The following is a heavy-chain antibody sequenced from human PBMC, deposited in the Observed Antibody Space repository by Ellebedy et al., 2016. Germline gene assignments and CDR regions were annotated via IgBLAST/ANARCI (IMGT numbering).Heavy chain of an antibody. CDR2: INWNSGTI. V-gene: IGHV3-9*01. CDR1: GFTFSSHG. Sequence: SLKISXAASGFTFSSHGIHWVRQAPGKGLEWVSSINWNSGTIGYADSVKGRFTISRDNAKNSLYLQMNSLRAENTALNYCAKGGSAVALYYFDYWGQGTLVTVSS. D-gene: IGHD6-19*01. CDR3: AKGGSAVALYYFDY. J-gene: IGHJ4*02.